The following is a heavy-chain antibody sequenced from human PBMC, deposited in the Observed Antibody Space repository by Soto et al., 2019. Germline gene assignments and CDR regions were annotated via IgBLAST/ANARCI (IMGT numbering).Heavy chain of an antibody. CDR3: ARGATYYYDSSGYFDLGADAFDI. CDR1: GFTFSSYG. D-gene: IGHD3-22*01. Sequence: GGSLRLSCAASGFTFSSYGMHWVRQAPGKGLEWVAVIWYDGSNKYYADSVKGRFTISRENSKNTLYLQMNSLRAEDTAVYYCARGATYYYDSSGYFDLGADAFDIWGQGTMVTVSS. V-gene: IGHV3-33*01. CDR2: IWYDGSNK. J-gene: IGHJ3*02.